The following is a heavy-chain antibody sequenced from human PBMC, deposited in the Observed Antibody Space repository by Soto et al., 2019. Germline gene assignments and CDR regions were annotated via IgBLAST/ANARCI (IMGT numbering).Heavy chain of an antibody. D-gene: IGHD5-12*01. CDR2: IYYTGST. V-gene: IGHV4-59*01. CDR1: GGSLSRYY. J-gene: IGHJ5*02. CDR3: ARDGEVASNLHWVDL. Sequence: ADTLSLTCSVSGGSLSRYYWSWIRQPPGKGLEWIGYIYYTGSTNYNPSLKSRVTISVDTSKNQFSLNLSSLTAADTAVYYCARDGEVASNLHWVDLWGQGTLVTSPQ.